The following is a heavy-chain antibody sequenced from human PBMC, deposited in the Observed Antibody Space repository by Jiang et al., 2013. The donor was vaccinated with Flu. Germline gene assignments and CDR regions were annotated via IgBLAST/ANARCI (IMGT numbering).Heavy chain of an antibody. J-gene: IGHJ4*02. Sequence: SQTLSLTCDISGDSVSSTTAAWNWIRQSPSRGLEWLGRTYYRSRWYSDYRGSVESRVTINADTSKNQFSLLLTSVTPEDTAVYYCARDGRGRWLFDYWGQGTQVSVSS. CDR3: ARDGRGRWLFDY. V-gene: IGHV6-1*01. CDR2: TYYRSRWYS. CDR1: GDSVSSTTAA. D-gene: IGHD6-19*01.